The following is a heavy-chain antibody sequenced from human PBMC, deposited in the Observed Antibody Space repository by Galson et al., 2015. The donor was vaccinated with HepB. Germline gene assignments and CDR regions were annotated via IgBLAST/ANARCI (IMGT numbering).Heavy chain of an antibody. D-gene: IGHD2-8*01. Sequence: SLRLSCAASGFTFSNYDMNWVRQAPGKGLEWVSGISASGDSTDYAGSVKGRFSISRDNSKSTLYLQMNRLRAEDTAVYYCANVPAMSCIHGVCRVNDYWGQGILVTVSA. V-gene: IGHV3-23*01. J-gene: IGHJ4*02. CDR2: ISASGDST. CDR3: ANVPAMSCIHGVCRVNDY. CDR1: GFTFSNYD.